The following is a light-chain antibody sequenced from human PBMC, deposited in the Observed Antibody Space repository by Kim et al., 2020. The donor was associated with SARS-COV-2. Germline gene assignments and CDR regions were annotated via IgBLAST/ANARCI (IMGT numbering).Light chain of an antibody. CDR2: GAS. J-gene: IGKJ2*03. V-gene: IGKV3-20*01. CDR3: QQYGSSPYS. Sequence: LSPGERATVYCRASQSVSSSYLAWYQQKPGQAPRLLIYGASSRATGIPDRFSGSGSGTDFTLTISRLEPEDFAVYYCQQYGSSPYSFGQGTKLEI. CDR1: QSVSSSY.